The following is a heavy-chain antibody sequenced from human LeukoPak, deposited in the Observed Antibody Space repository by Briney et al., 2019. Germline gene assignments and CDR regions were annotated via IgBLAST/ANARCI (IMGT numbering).Heavy chain of an antibody. J-gene: IGHJ5*02. CDR3: ARGRFVLVMNAQPLYNWFDP. D-gene: IGHD4/OR15-4a*01. Sequence: SETLSLTYGVYGDTFSGYHWTWIRQAPGKGLEWIGEINYSGNSNCIASLKSRVTMSVDTSKNQFSLQLRSVTAADTAVYYCARGRFVLVMNAQPLYNWFDPWGQGTLVTVSS. CDR2: INYSGNS. V-gene: IGHV4-34*01. CDR1: GDTFSGYH.